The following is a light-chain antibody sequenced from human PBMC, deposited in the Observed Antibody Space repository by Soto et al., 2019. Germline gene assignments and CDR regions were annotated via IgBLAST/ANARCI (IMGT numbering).Light chain of an antibody. CDR1: SSNIGSFYD. Sequence: QSVLTQPPSVSGAPGQRVNIPCTGSSSNIGSFYDVHWYQQLPGTVPKLLIYSDNNRPSGVPDRFSGSKSGTAASLAITGLQAEDEADYYCQSYDNSLNHVVFGGGTKLTVL. J-gene: IGLJ2*01. V-gene: IGLV1-40*01. CDR3: QSYDNSLNHVV. CDR2: SDN.